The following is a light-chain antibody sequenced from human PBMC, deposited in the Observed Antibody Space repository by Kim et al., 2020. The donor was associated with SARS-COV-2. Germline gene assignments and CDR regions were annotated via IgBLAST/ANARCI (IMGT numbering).Light chain of an antibody. CDR2: DDS. CDR1: NIGSKR. J-gene: IGLJ2*01. Sequence: APGKTARITCGGNNIGSKRVHWYQQKPGQAPVLVVYDDSERPSGIPERFSGSNSGNTATLTISRVEAGDEADYYCQVWDSSSDLVVFGGGTQLTVL. CDR3: QVWDSSSDLVV. V-gene: IGLV3-21*03.